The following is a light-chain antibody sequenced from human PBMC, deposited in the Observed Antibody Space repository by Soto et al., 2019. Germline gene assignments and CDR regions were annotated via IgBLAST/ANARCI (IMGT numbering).Light chain of an antibody. CDR3: QQPDT. Sequence: DIQLTQSPSFLSASVGDRVTITCRASQGISSYLAWYQQKPGKAPKLLIYAASTLQSGVPSRFSGSGSGTEFTLTISSLQPEDFATYYSQQPDTFGQGTKVDI. CDR2: AAS. V-gene: IGKV1-9*01. J-gene: IGKJ2*01. CDR1: QGISSY.